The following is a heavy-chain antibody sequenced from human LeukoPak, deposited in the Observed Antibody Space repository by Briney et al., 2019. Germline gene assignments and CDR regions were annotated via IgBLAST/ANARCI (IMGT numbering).Heavy chain of an antibody. V-gene: IGHV4-59*08. D-gene: IGHD1-26*01. CDR1: GGSISSYY. CDR2: IYYSGST. J-gene: IGHJ6*03. CDR3: ARGRDLLYYYYMDV. Sequence: SETLSLTCTVSGGSISSYYWSWIRQPPGKGLEWIGYIYYSGSTNYNPSLKSRVTISVDTSKNQFSLKLSSVTAADTAVYYCARGRDLLYYYYMDVWGKGTTVTVSS.